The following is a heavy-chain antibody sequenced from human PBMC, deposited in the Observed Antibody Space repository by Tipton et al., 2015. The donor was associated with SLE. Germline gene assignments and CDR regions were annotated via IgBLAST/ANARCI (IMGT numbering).Heavy chain of an antibody. D-gene: IGHD2-2*01. CDR3: ARGGHCSSTSCIDY. CDR1: GGSISSGSYY. V-gene: IGHV4-61*02. J-gene: IGHJ4*02. Sequence: TLSLTCTVSGGSISSGSYYWSWIRQPAGKGLEWIGRIYPSGSTNYNPSLKSRVTISVDTSKNQFSLKLSSVTAADSAVYYCARGGHCSSTSCIDYWGQGTLVSVSS. CDR2: IYPSGST.